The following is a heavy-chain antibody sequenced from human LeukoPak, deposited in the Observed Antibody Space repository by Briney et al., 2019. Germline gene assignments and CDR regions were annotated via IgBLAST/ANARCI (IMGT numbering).Heavy chain of an antibody. Sequence: PSETLSLTCTVSGGSISSYYWSWIRQPPGKGLEWIGYIYYSGSTNYNPSLKSRVTISVDTSKNQFSLKLSSVTAADTAVYYCARDGCSSSAPAYFDYWGQGTLVTVSS. CDR1: GGSISSYY. CDR3: ARDGCSSSAPAYFDY. J-gene: IGHJ4*02. V-gene: IGHV4-59*01. CDR2: IYYSGST. D-gene: IGHD6-6*01.